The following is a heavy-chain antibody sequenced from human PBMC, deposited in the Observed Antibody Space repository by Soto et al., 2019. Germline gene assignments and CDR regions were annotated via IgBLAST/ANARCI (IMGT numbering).Heavy chain of an antibody. V-gene: IGHV3-21*01. J-gene: IGHJ6*02. CDR3: ARVAYYYDSSGAQYYYYGMDV. CDR1: GFTFSSYS. D-gene: IGHD3-22*01. Sequence: GGSLRLSCAASGFTFSSYSMNWVRQAPGKGLEWVSSISSSSSYIYYADSVKGRFTISRDNAKNSLYLQMNSLRAEDTAVYYCARVAYYYDSSGAQYYYYGMDVWGQGTTFTVSS. CDR2: ISSSSSYI.